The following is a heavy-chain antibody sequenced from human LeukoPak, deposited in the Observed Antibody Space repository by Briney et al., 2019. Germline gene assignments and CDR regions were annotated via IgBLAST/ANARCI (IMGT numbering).Heavy chain of an antibody. CDR2: ISYDGSNK. D-gene: IGHD3-3*01. V-gene: IGHV3-30-3*01. J-gene: IGHJ5*02. Sequence: GGSLRLSCAASGFTFSSYAMHWVRQAPGKGLEWVAVISYDGSNKYYADSVKGRFTISRDNSKNTLYLQMNSLRAEDTAVYYCAREGVPTIFGWRVSNWFDPWGQGTLVTVSS. CDR1: GFTFSSYA. CDR3: AREGVPTIFGWRVSNWFDP.